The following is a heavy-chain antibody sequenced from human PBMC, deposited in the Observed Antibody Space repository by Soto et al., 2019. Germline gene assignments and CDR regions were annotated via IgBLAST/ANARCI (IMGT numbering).Heavy chain of an antibody. CDR1: GFTFDNYG. Sequence: VRLVQSGGGVVQPGRALTLACVASGFTFDNYGMHWVRQAPGQGLDWVAVISYDGKNQYYEDSVKGGFTISRDDYRNSIYLQMNNLRPEDTGVYYCAKGFFVGATTSPFESWGQGTLVAVST. J-gene: IGHJ4*02. CDR2: ISYDGKNQ. V-gene: IGHV3-30*18. D-gene: IGHD1-26*01. CDR3: AKGFFVGATTSPFES.